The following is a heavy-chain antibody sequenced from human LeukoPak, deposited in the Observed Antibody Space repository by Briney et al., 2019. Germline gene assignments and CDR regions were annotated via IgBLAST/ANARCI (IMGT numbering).Heavy chain of an antibody. CDR1: GGSISSSNYY. CDR3: ARQLSGSRIYYFDY. V-gene: IGHV4-39*01. CDR2: IYYGGNS. J-gene: IGHJ4*02. D-gene: IGHD1-26*01. Sequence: SETLSLTCTVSGGSISSSNYYWGWIRQPPEKGLEWIGSIYYGGNSYYNPSLKSRVTISVDTSKNQLSLKVTSVTAADTAVYYCARQLSGSRIYYFDYWGQGTLVTVSS.